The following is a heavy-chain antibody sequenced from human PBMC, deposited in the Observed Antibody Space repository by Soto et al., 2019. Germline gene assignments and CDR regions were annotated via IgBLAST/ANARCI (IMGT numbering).Heavy chain of an antibody. D-gene: IGHD3-3*01. CDR1: GFTFSSYA. CDR2: ISGSGGST. V-gene: IGHV3-23*01. CDR3: AKDPPSDFWSGYENDY. J-gene: IGHJ4*02. Sequence: VQLLESGGGLVQPGGSLRLSCTASGFTFSSYAMSWVRQAPGKGLEWVSAISGSGGSTYYADSVKGRFTISRDNSKNTLYLQMNSLRAEDTAVYYCAKDPPSDFWSGYENDYWGQGTLVTVSS.